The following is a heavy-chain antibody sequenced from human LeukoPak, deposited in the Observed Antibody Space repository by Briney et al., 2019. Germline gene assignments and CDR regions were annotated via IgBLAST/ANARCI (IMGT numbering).Heavy chain of an antibody. V-gene: IGHV3-30*02. Sequence: PGGSLRVSCAAYGFTFSSYGMHWVRQAPGKGLEWVAFIRYDGSNKYYADSVKGRFTISRDNSKNTLYLQMNSLRAEDTAVYYCAKDERNWNYNLASQTYDWGQGTLVTVSS. CDR2: IRYDGSNK. CDR1: GFTFSSYG. J-gene: IGHJ4*02. CDR3: AKDERNWNYNLASQTYD. D-gene: IGHD1-7*01.